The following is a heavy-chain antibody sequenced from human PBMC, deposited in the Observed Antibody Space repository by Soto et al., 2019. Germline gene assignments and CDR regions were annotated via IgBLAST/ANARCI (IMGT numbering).Heavy chain of an antibody. D-gene: IGHD1-26*01. J-gene: IGHJ4*02. Sequence: QVQLQASGPGLVKPSQTLSLTCTVSGGSISSGSYYWSWIRRHPGKGLEWIGYLYYRESTYYNPSLKSRVTISVDTSKNQFSLKLSSVTAADTAVYYCARDQAIGGSSYWGQGALVTVSS. CDR1: GGSISSGSYY. CDR3: ARDQAIGGSSY. CDR2: LYYREST. V-gene: IGHV4-31*03.